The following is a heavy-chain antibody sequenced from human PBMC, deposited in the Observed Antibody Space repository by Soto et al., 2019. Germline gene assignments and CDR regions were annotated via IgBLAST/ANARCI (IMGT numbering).Heavy chain of an antibody. CDR1: GFTFDDYA. J-gene: IGHJ6*02. V-gene: IGHV3-9*01. CDR2: ISWNSGSI. D-gene: IGHD3-10*01. CDR3: AKDIFSRGDNDYYGMDV. Sequence: GGSLRLSCAASGFTFDDYAMHWVRQAPGKGLEWVSGISWNSGSIGYADSVKGRFTISRDNAKNSLYLQMNSLRAEDTALYYCAKDIFSRGDNDYYGMDVWGQGTTVTV.